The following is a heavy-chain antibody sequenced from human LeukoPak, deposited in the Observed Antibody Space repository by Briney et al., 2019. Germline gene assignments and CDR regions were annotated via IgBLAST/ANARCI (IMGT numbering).Heavy chain of an antibody. J-gene: IGHJ4*02. CDR3: ASITPRMGYDSSGYNDY. D-gene: IGHD3-22*01. CDR1: GYSISSGYY. CDR2: IYHSGST. V-gene: IGHV4-38-2*02. Sequence: SETLSLTCTVSGYSISSGYYWGWIRQPPGKGLEWIGSIYHSGSTYYNPSLKSRVTISVDTSKNQFSLKLSSVTAADTAVYYCASITPRMGYDSSGYNDYWGQGTLVTVSS.